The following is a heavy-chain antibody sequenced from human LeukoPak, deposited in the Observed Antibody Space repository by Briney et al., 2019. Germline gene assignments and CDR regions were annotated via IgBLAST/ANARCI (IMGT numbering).Heavy chain of an antibody. D-gene: IGHD3-9*01. CDR1: GFIFNNYA. J-gene: IGHJ4*02. Sequence: PGRSLRLSCAGSGFIFNNYAMHWVRQPPGKGQEWVSGISWNSGTIDYADSVRGRFTISRDNSKNTLYLQMNSLRAEDTAIYYCAKPFPGHYDILTGYYAPPDYWGQGTLVTVSS. CDR2: ISWNSGTI. CDR3: AKPFPGHYDILTGYYAPPDY. V-gene: IGHV3-9*01.